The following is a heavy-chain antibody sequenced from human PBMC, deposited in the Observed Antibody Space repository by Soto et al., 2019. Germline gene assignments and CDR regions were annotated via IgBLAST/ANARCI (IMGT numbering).Heavy chain of an antibody. J-gene: IGHJ6*02. CDR2: INAGNGNT. CDR3: ARDQGSIYYYGMDV. D-gene: IGHD6-13*01. Sequence: EASVKVSCKASGYTFTSYAMHWVRQAPGQRLEWMGWINAGNGNTKYSQKFQGRVTITRDTSASTAYMELSSLRSEDTAVYYCARDQGSIYYYGMDVWGQGTTVTVSS. V-gene: IGHV1-3*01. CDR1: GYTFTSYA.